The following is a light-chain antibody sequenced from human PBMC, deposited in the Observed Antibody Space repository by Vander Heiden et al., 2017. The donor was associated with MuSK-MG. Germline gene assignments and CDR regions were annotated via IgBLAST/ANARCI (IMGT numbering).Light chain of an antibody. CDR1: KGSSSY. V-gene: IGKV1-9*01. J-gene: IGKJ5*01. CDR3: QQHKSNLSIT. Sequence: IQFTQSPSLLLASVGDRFTITCRASKGSSSYLAWYQQKTGKEPKLLIYAASTWHRRVPSRSSRSRYGTEYTLTISRRHPEDFAAYYFQQHKSNLSITFGQGTRLEIK. CDR2: AAS.